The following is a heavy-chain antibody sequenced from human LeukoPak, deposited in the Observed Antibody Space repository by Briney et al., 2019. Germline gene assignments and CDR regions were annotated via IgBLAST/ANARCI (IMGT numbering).Heavy chain of an antibody. CDR3: ARQTVADLYFDH. D-gene: IGHD6-19*01. V-gene: IGHV4-61*01. Sequence: SETLSLTCTVSGGSVSSGSYYWSWIRQPPGKGLEWIGYIYYSGSTNFNPSLKSRVTISVDTSKNQLSPKLSSVTAADTAVYCCARQTVADLYFDHWGQGILVTVSS. CDR1: GGSVSSGSYY. CDR2: IYYSGST. J-gene: IGHJ4*02.